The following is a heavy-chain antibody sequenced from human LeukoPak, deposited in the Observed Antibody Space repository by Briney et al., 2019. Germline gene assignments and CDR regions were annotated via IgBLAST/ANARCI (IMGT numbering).Heavy chain of an antibody. CDR3: AKDSGGGRAYYYDSSGQGSFDY. CDR2: ISCNSGSI. J-gene: IGHJ4*02. V-gene: IGHV3-9*01. Sequence: GGSLRLSCAASGFTFDDYAMHWVRQAPGKGLEWVSGISCNSGSIGYADSVKGRFTISRDNAKNSLYLQMNSLRAEDTALYYCAKDSGGGRAYYYDSSGQGSFDYWGQGTLVTVSS. D-gene: IGHD3-22*01. CDR1: GFTFDDYA.